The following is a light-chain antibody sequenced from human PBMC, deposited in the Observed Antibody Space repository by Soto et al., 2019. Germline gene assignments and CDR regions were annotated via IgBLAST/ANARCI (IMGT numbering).Light chain of an antibody. J-gene: IGLJ1*01. CDR3: CSYAGSSYV. Sequence: QSVLTQPASVSGSPGQSITISRTGTSSDVGSYNLVSWYQQHPGKAPKLMIYEGSKRPSGVSDRFSGSKSGNTASLTISGLQAEDEADYYCCSYAGSSYVFGTGTKLTVL. V-gene: IGLV2-23*01. CDR2: EGS. CDR1: SSDVGSYNL.